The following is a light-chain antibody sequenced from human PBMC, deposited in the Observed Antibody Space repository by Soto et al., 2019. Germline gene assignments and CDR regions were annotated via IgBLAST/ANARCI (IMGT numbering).Light chain of an antibody. CDR3: NSYTSSGTLV. J-gene: IGLJ2*01. Sequence: QSALTQPASVSGSPGQSITISCTGTGSDVGGYNYVSWYQQHPGKAPKLVIYDVSDRPSGVSNRFSGSKSGNTASLTISGLQAEDEADYYCNSYTSSGTLVFGGGTKLTVL. CDR1: GSDVGGYNY. V-gene: IGLV2-14*03. CDR2: DVS.